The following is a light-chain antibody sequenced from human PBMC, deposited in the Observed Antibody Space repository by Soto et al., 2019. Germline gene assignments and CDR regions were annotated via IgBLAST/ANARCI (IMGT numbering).Light chain of an antibody. Sequence: DVQMTQSPSTLSASVGVRVTITCRASQNIDRWLAWYQQKPGKAPQLLIYKASTLQSGVPSRLSGSGSGTEFTLTISSLQADDFATYYCQQYKSYCTFGQGTKVDIK. CDR1: QNIDRW. V-gene: IGKV1-5*03. CDR3: QQYKSYCT. J-gene: IGKJ2*02. CDR2: KAS.